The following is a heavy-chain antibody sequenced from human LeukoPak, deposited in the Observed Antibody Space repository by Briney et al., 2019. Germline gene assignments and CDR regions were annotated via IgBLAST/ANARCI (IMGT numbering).Heavy chain of an antibody. J-gene: IGHJ6*02. V-gene: IGHV3-23*01. Sequence: GGSLRLSCAASGFTFSSYAMSWVRQAPGKGLEWVSAISGSGGSTYYADPVKGRFTISRDNSKNTLYLQMNSLRAEDTAVYYCAKLGRAAAGADYYYYGMDVWGQGTTVTVSS. CDR1: GFTFSSYA. CDR2: ISGSGGST. D-gene: IGHD6-13*01. CDR3: AKLGRAAAGADYYYYGMDV.